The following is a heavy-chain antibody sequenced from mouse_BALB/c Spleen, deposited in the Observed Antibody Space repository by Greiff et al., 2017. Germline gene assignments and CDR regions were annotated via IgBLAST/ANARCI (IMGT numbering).Heavy chain of an antibody. J-gene: IGHJ3*01. Sequence: VQLQQSGAELARPGASVKLSCKASGYTFTSYWMQWVKQRPGQGLEWIGAIYPGDGDTRYTQKFKGKATLTADKSSSTAYMQLSSLASEDSAVYYCARSLTGPFAYWGQGTLVTVSA. CDR1: GYTFTSYW. CDR3: ARSLTGPFAY. V-gene: IGHV1-87*01. D-gene: IGHD4-1*01. CDR2: IYPGDGDT.